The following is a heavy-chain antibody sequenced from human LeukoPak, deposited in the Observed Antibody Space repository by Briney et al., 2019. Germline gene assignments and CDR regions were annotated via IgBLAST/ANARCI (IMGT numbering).Heavy chain of an antibody. D-gene: IGHD2-2*01. CDR1: GFTVSSNY. CDR3: AKVPWRVVPAASDY. J-gene: IGHJ4*02. CDR2: ISGSGGST. Sequence: GGSLRLSCAASGFTVSSNYMSWVRQAPGKGLEWVSAISGSGGSTYYADSVKGRFTISRDNSKNTLYLQMNNLRAEDTAVYYCAKVPWRVVPAASDYWGQGTLVTVSS. V-gene: IGHV3-23*01.